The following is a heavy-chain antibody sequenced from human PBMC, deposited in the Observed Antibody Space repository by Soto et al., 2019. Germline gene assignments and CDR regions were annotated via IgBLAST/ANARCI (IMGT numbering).Heavy chain of an antibody. CDR1: GDSFTSD. CDR2: MNSKSGNT. V-gene: IGHV1-8*01. D-gene: IGHD2-15*01. Sequence: QVQLVQSGAEVRKPGASVKVSCKASGDSFTSDINWVRQATGQGLEWMGWMNSKSGNTDYAQKFKGRVTMTRDTSISTAYMEVSSLRSDDTAVYYCARARATESCSGGSCYALDYWGQGTLVTVSS. CDR3: ARARATESCSGGSCYALDY. J-gene: IGHJ4*02.